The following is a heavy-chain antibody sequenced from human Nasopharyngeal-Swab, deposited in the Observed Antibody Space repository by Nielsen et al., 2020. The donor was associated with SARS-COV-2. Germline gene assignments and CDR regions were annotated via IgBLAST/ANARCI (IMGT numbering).Heavy chain of an antibody. CDR1: GFTFSRYE. V-gene: IGHV3-48*03. J-gene: IGHJ4*02. Sequence: GESLKISCAASGFTFSRYEMNWVRQAPGKGLEWVSYISSSGRTIYYADSVKGRFTISRDNARNSLYLQMNSLRAEDTAVYYCASGNIAARPFDYWGQGTLVTVSS. D-gene: IGHD6-6*01. CDR3: ASGNIAARPFDY. CDR2: ISSSGRTI.